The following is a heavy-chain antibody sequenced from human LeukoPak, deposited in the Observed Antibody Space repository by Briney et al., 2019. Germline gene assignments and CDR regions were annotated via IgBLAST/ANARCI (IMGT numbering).Heavy chain of an antibody. CDR3: ATRGLSGYYYGMDV. V-gene: IGHV3-66*01. J-gene: IGHJ6*02. CDR1: GFTVTRNY. Sequence: GGSLRLSCAASGFTVTRNYMSWARLAPGKGLEWVSIITSAGGTHYATSVRGRFTISRDSSKNTVYLQMNSLRAEDTAVYYCATRGLSGYYYGMDVWGQGTTVTVSS. CDR2: ITSAGGT. D-gene: IGHD3/OR15-3a*01.